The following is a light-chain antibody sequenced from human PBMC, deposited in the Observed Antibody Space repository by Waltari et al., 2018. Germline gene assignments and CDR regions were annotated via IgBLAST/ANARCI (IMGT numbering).Light chain of an antibody. J-gene: IGLJ1*01. CDR2: EVT. V-gene: IGLV2-8*01. Sequence: QSALTQPPSASGSPGQSVTISCTRTRSNVGRYNYVSWYQQHPGKAPKLIIYEVTKLPSGVPDRFSGSKSGNTASLTVSGLQAEDEADYYCSSFADTNPFVFGTGTKVTVL. CDR3: SSFADTNPFV. CDR1: RSNVGRYNY.